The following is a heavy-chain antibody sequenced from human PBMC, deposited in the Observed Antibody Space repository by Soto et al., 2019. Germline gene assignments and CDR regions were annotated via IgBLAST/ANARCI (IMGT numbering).Heavy chain of an antibody. CDR3: ARSIDP. J-gene: IGHJ5*02. V-gene: IGHV4-31*02. Sequence: PSVTLSVTWTVAGGSIINVGYYWSWIRQHPGKSLEWIGYIYYSGSTYYNPSLKSRVTISVDTSKNQFSLKLSSVTAADTAVYYCARSIDPWGQGTLVTV. CDR1: GGSIINVGYY. CDR2: IYYSGST.